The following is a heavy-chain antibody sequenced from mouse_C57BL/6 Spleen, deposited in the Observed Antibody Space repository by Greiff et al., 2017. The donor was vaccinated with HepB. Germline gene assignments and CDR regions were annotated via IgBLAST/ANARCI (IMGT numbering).Heavy chain of an antibody. V-gene: IGHV1-39*01. CDR2: INPNYGTT. CDR3: ARWGLITTVDAMDY. J-gene: IGHJ4*01. D-gene: IGHD1-1*01. CDR1: GYSFTDYN. Sequence: VQLQQSGPELVKPGASVKISCKASGYSFTDYNMNWVKQSNGKSLEWIGVINPNYGTTSYNQKFKGKATLTVDQSSSTAYMQLNSLTAEDSAVYYCARWGLITTVDAMDYWGQGTSVTVSS.